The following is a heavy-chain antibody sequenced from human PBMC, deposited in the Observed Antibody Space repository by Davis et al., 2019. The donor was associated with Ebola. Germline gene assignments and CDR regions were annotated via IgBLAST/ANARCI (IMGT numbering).Heavy chain of an antibody. CDR1: GFTFSSHV. CDR2: ISGSGT. J-gene: IGHJ4*02. CDR3: AKGPPSGPIDY. Sequence: GSLRLSCAASGFTFSSHVMRWVRQAPGEGLEWVSSISGSGTAYADSVKGRFTISRDTSRNTLSLQMNSLRADDTAVYFCAKGPPSGPIDYWGQGTLVTVSS. V-gene: IGHV3-23*01. D-gene: IGHD1-1*01.